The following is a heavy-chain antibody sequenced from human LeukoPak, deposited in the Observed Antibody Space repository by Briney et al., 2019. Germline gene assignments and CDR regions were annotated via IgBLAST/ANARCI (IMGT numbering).Heavy chain of an antibody. Sequence: ASVKVSCKASGGTFSSYAISWVRQAPGQGLEWMGGIIPIFGTANYAQKFQGRVTITADESTSTAYMELRSLRSDDTAVYYCARDRNYDSSGPPMGYWGQGTLVTVSS. CDR2: IIPIFGTA. J-gene: IGHJ4*02. CDR3: ARDRNYDSSGPPMGY. D-gene: IGHD3-22*01. CDR1: GGTFSSYA. V-gene: IGHV1-69*13.